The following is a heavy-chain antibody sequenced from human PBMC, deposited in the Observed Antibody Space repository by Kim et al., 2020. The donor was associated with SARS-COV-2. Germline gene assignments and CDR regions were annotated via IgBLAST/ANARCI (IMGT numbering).Heavy chain of an antibody. D-gene: IGHD2-15*01. CDR3: ARGGGIFPLNY. Sequence: GGSLRLSCAASGFTFSSYAMHWVRQAPGKGLEYVSAISSNGGSTYYANSVKGRFTISRDNSKNTLYLQMGSLRAEDMAVYYCARGGGIFPLNYWGQGTLV. CDR1: GFTFSSYA. J-gene: IGHJ4*02. V-gene: IGHV3-64*01. CDR2: ISSNGGST.